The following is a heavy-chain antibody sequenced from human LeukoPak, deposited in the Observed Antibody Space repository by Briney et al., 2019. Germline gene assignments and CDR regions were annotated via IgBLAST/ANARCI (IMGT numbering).Heavy chain of an antibody. CDR2: ISAYNGNT. CDR1: GYTFTSYG. J-gene: IGHJ6*02. CDR3: ARREMATIPVGYYYYGMDV. Sequence: ASVKVSCKASGYTFTSYGISWVRQAPGQGLEWMGWISAYNGNTNYAQKLQGRVTMTTDTSTSTAYLELRSLRSDDTAVYYCARREMATIPVGYYYYGMDVWGQGTTVTVSS. V-gene: IGHV1-18*01. D-gene: IGHD5-24*01.